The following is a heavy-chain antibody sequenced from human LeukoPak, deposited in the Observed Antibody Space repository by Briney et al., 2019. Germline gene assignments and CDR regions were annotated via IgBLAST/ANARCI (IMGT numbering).Heavy chain of an antibody. CDR3: ARGTTVVGFDY. J-gene: IGHJ4*02. CDR1: GGSFSGYY. Sequence: SETLSLTCAVYGGSFSGYYWSWIRQPPGKGLEWIGYIYYSGSTNYNPSLKSRVTISVDTSKNQFSLKLSSVTAADTAVYYCARGTTVVGFDYWGQGTLVTVSS. D-gene: IGHD4-23*01. CDR2: IYYSGST. V-gene: IGHV4-59*01.